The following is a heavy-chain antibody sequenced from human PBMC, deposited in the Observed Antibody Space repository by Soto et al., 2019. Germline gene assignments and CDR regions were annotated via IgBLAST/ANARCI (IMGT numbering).Heavy chain of an antibody. CDR1: GYSFTSYW. D-gene: IGHD3-3*01. Sequence: PGEPLKICCKGSGYSFTSYWISWVRQMPGKGLEWMGRIDPSDSYTNYSPSFQGHVTISADKSISTAYLQWSSLKASDTAMYYCARRSDFWSGSDAFDIWGQGTMVTVSS. CDR2: IDPSDSYT. J-gene: IGHJ3*02. CDR3: ARRSDFWSGSDAFDI. V-gene: IGHV5-10-1*01.